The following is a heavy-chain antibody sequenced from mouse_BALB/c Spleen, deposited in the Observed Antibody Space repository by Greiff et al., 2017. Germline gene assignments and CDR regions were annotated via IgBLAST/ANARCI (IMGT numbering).Heavy chain of an antibody. CDR1: GYAFSSYW. Sequence: VQLQQSGAELVRPGSSVKISCKASGYAFSSYWMNWVKQRPGQGLEWIGQIYPGDGDTNYNGKFKGKATLTADKSSSTAYMQLSSLTSEDSAVYFCAIYYGNPYFDYWGQGTTLTVSS. D-gene: IGHD2-1*01. V-gene: IGHV1-80*01. CDR2: IYPGDGDT. J-gene: IGHJ2*01. CDR3: AIYYGNPYFDY.